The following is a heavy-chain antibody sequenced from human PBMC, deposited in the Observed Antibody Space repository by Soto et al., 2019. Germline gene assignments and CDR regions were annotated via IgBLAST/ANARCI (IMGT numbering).Heavy chain of an antibody. J-gene: IGHJ5*02. CDR3: ARVPDR. V-gene: IGHV4-30-2*01. Sequence: QLPLQESGSGLVKPSQTLSLTCAVSGGSISSGGYSWSWIRQPPGKGLGWIGYIYHSGSTYYNPSLKSRVTISVDRSKNQFSLKLSSVTAADTAVYYCARVPDRWGQGTLVTVSS. D-gene: IGHD2-2*01. CDR2: IYHSGST. CDR1: GGSISSGGYS.